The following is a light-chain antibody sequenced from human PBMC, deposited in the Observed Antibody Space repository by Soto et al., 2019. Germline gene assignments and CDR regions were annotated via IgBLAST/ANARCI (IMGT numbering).Light chain of an antibody. CDR3: QQYDRSPLT. Sequence: EIVLTQSPGTLSLSPGERATLSCRASQSVSSSYLAWYQQKPGQAPRLLIYGASSRATGIPDRFSGSGSGTDFTLTSSRLEPEAFAVYYCQQYDRSPLTFGGGTKVEIK. J-gene: IGKJ4*01. CDR1: QSVSSSY. CDR2: GAS. V-gene: IGKV3-20*01.